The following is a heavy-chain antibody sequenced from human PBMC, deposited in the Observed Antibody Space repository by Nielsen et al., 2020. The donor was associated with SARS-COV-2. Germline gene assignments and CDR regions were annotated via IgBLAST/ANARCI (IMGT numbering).Heavy chain of an antibody. CDR2: IGPYNGNR. CDR1: GYTFTGYY. V-gene: IGHV1-2*02. Sequence: ASVKVSCKASGYTFTGYYMHWVRQAPGQGLEWMGWIGPYNGNRNYAQKFQGRVTMTRDTSINTAYMELSRLTSDDTAMYYCAKVLEDAAMANYFDYWGQGTLVTVSS. J-gene: IGHJ4*02. D-gene: IGHD5-18*01. CDR3: AKVLEDAAMANYFDY.